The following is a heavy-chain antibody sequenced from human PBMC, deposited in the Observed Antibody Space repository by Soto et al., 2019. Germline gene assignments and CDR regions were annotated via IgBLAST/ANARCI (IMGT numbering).Heavy chain of an antibody. CDR1: GFTLINYS. CDR3: ASGRGYSGYDSFAF. Sequence: GGSLRLSCAASGFTLINYSMNWVRQAPGKGLEWVSGINWNSGSVGYADSVRGRFTISRDNAKNSLYLQMNSLRTEDTALYYCASGRGYSGYDSFAFWGQGTLVTVSS. J-gene: IGHJ4*02. CDR2: INWNSGSV. D-gene: IGHD5-12*01. V-gene: IGHV3-9*01.